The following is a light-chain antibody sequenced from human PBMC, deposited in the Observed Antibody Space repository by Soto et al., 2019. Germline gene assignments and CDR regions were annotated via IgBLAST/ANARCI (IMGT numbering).Light chain of an antibody. J-gene: IGLJ3*02. CDR3: QTWGTAIPKV. Sequence: QSVLTQSPSASASLGASVKLTCTLSSGHSSYAIAWHQQQPEKAPRYLMKLNTDGSHTKGDGIPDRFSGSSSGAERYLTISSLQSDDEADYYCQTWGTAIPKVFGGGTKLTVL. CDR2: LNTDGSH. V-gene: IGLV4-69*01. CDR1: SGHSSYA.